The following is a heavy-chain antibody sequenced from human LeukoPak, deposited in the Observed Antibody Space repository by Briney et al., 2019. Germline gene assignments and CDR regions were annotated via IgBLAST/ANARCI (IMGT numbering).Heavy chain of an antibody. V-gene: IGHV3-7*01. CDR1: GFTFSTYW. J-gene: IGHJ5*02. CDR3: AVRQAVIVAH. CDR2: INQDGSGR. Sequence: PGGSLRLSCEVSGFTFSTYWMSWVRQAPGKGLECVANINQDGSGRYYMDSVKGRFTISRDNAKNSLSLQMNSLRAEDAGVYYCAVRQAVIVAHWGQGTLVTVSS. D-gene: IGHD2-21*01.